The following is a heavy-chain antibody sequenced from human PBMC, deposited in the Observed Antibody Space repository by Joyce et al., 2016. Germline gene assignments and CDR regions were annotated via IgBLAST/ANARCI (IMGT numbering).Heavy chain of an antibody. Sequence: QVQLVESGGGVVQPGRYLRLSCVASGFIFSNYGMHWVRQAPGKGLEVMAVIWREANNMYYADSVKGRFTLSRDNSKNTMNLQMNSLRVEDSALYYCVRELGPFNGFDIWGQGTLVSVSA. J-gene: IGHJ3*02. V-gene: IGHV3-33*01. CDR3: VRELGPFNGFDI. CDR2: IWREANNM. D-gene: IGHD2-8*01. CDR1: GFIFSNYG.